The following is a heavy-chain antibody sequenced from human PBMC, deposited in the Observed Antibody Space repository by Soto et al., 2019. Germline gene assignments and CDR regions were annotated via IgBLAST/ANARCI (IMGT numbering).Heavy chain of an antibody. CDR3: ARSQVVAAPYYYYGMDV. V-gene: IGHV3-30-3*01. Sequence: QVQLVESGGGVVQPGRSLRLSCAASGFTFSSYAMHWVHQAPGKGLEWVAVISYDGSNKYYADSVKGRFTISRDNSKNTLYLQMNSLRAEDTAVYYCARSQVVAAPYYYYGMDVWGQGTTVTVSS. CDR1: GFTFSSYA. D-gene: IGHD2-15*01. CDR2: ISYDGSNK. J-gene: IGHJ6*02.